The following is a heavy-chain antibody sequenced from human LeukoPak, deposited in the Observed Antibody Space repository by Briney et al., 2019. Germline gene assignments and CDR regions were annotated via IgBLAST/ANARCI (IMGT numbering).Heavy chain of an antibody. J-gene: IGHJ4*02. CDR2: ISGSASNT. V-gene: IGHV3-23*01. D-gene: IGHD2-21*01. Sequence: GGSLRLSCAASGFTFSSYAMSWVRQAPGKGLEWVSTISGSASNTFYADSVKGRFTIYRDNFRNTLYLQMNRLRVEDAALYYCARAPVTSCRGAFCYPFDLWGQGVLVTVSS. CDR1: GFTFSSYA. CDR3: ARAPVTSCRGAFCYPFDL.